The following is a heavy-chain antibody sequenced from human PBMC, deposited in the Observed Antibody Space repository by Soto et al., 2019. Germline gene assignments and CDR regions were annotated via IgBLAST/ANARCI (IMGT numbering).Heavy chain of an antibody. Sequence: GVSLRLSCAASGFTVTRYSMNWVLQAPGKGLEWVSSISSTTNYIYYGDSMKGRFTISRDNAKNSLYLEMNSLRAEDTAMYYSARESEDLTSNFDYWGQGTVVTVSS. CDR3: ARESEDLTSNFDY. V-gene: IGHV3-21*06. CDR1: GFTVTRYS. J-gene: IGHJ4*02. CDR2: ISSTTNYI.